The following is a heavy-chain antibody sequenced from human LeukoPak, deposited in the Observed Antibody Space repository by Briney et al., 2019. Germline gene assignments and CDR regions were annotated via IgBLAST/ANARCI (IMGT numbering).Heavy chain of an antibody. Sequence: SVKVSCKASGYTFTSYDINWVRQATGQGLEWMGGIIPIFGTANYAQKFQGRVTITADESTSTAYMELSSLRSEDTAVYYCARGSAIAAAGTYYYYYGMDVWGQGTTVTVSS. V-gene: IGHV1-69*13. J-gene: IGHJ6*02. CDR3: ARGSAIAAAGTYYYYYGMDV. CDR1: GYTFTSYD. CDR2: IIPIFGTA. D-gene: IGHD6-13*01.